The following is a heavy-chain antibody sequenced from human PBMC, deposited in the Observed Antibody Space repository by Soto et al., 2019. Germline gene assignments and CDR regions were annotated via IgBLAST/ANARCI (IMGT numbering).Heavy chain of an antibody. CDR1: GGSISSSNW. CDR3: ARRKVVVVAATPGNWFDP. J-gene: IGHJ5*02. Sequence: QVQLQESGPGLVKPSGTLSLTCAVSGGSISSSNWWSWVRQPPGKGLEWIGEIYHSGSTNYNPSLKSRVTISVDKSKNQSSRKLSSVTAADTAVYYCARRKVVVVAATPGNWFDPWGQGTMVTVSS. D-gene: IGHD2-15*01. CDR2: IYHSGST. V-gene: IGHV4-4*02.